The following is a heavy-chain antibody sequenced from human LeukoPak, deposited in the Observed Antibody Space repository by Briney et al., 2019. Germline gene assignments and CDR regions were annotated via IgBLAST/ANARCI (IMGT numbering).Heavy chain of an antibody. D-gene: IGHD3-22*01. CDR2: ISGSGGST. J-gene: IGHJ4*02. V-gene: IGHV3-23*01. Sequence: GGSLLLSCAASGFTFSSYAMSWVRQAPGKGLEWVSAISGSGGSTYYADSVKGRFTISRDNSKNTLYLQMNSLRAEDTAVYYCAKGTSMILDTPDYWGGGTLVTVSS. CDR1: GFTFSSYA. CDR3: AKGTSMILDTPDY.